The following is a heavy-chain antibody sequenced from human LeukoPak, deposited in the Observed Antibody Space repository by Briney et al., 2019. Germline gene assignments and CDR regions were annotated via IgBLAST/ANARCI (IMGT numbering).Heavy chain of an antibody. Sequence: GASVKVSCKASGYTFTGYYMHWVRQAPGQGLEWMGWINPNRGGTNYVQKFQGRVTMTRDTSISTAYMELSRLRSDDTAVYYCARGTYDSSGYHRGTLEYWGQGTLVTVSS. D-gene: IGHD3-22*01. V-gene: IGHV1-2*02. J-gene: IGHJ4*02. CDR3: ARGTYDSSGYHRGTLEY. CDR1: GYTFTGYY. CDR2: INPNRGGT.